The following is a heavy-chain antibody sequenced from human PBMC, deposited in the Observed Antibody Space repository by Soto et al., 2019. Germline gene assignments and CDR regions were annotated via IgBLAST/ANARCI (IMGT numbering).Heavy chain of an antibody. V-gene: IGHV3-7*01. D-gene: IGHD2-15*01. Sequence: GGSLRLSCAASGFSFSNVWMTWVRQAPGKGLECLACINPDGSEKYYGDSVKGRFTISRDNAKNSLYLHMNSLRDEDTAVYFCARELVLGLKSAFDMWGQGTLVTVSS. J-gene: IGHJ3*02. CDR2: INPDGSEK. CDR1: GFSFSNVW. CDR3: ARELVLGLKSAFDM.